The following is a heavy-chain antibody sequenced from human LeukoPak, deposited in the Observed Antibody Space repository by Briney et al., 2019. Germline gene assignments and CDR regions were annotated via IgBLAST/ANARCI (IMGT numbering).Heavy chain of an antibody. CDR1: GFTFSTYN. Sequence: PGGSLRLSCAASGFTFSTYNMNWVRQAPGKGLEWVSYISSSGSTKYYADSVKGRFTISRDNVKNSLFLQMNSLSDEDTAVYYCARDFLTGDFDYWGQGTLVTVSS. CDR3: ARDFLTGDFDY. J-gene: IGHJ4*02. V-gene: IGHV3-48*02. D-gene: IGHD3-9*01. CDR2: ISSSGSTK.